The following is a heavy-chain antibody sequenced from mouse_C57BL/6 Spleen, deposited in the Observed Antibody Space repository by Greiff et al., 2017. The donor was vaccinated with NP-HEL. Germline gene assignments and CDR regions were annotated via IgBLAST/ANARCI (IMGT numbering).Heavy chain of an antibody. CDR1: GFTFSDYG. Sequence: EVMLVESGGGLVKPGGSLKLSCAASGFTFSDYGMHWVRQAPEKGLEWVAYISSGSSTIYYADTVKGRFTISRDNAKNTLFLQMTSLRSEDTAMYYCARPITTVVATPFAYWGQGTLVTVSA. CDR3: ARPITTVVATPFAY. CDR2: ISSGSSTI. V-gene: IGHV5-17*01. D-gene: IGHD1-1*01. J-gene: IGHJ3*01.